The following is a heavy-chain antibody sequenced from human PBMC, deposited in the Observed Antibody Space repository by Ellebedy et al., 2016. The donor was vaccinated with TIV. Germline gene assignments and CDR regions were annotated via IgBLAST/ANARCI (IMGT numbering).Heavy chain of an antibody. CDR1: GGSISSYY. D-gene: IGHD6-13*01. CDR3: ARYSSSWYFRAFDI. J-gene: IGHJ3*02. CDR2: IYTSGST. Sequence: MPSETLSLTCTVSGGSISSYYWSWIRQPAGKGLEWIGRIYTSGSTNYNPSLKSRVTMSVDTSKNQFSLKLSSVTAADTAVYYCARYSSSWYFRAFDIWGQGTMVTVSS. V-gene: IGHV4-4*07.